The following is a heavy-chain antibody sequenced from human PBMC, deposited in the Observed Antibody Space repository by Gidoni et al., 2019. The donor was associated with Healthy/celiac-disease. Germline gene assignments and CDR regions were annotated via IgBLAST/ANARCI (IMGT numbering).Heavy chain of an antibody. D-gene: IGHD2-15*01. Sequence: QLQLQESGPGLVKPSETLSLTCTVSGGSISSSSYYWGWIRQPPGKGLEWIRSIYYSGSTYYNPSLKSRVTISVDTSKNQFSLKLSSVTAADTAVYYCARHRARYCSGGSCYSGYFQHWGQGTLVTVSS. V-gene: IGHV4-39*01. J-gene: IGHJ1*01. CDR3: ARHRARYCSGGSCYSGYFQH. CDR1: GGSISSSSYY. CDR2: IYYSGST.